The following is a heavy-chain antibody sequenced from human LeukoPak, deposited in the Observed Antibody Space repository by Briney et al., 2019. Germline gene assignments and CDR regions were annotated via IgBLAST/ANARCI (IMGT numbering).Heavy chain of an antibody. J-gene: IGHJ2*01. V-gene: IGHV3-11*01. CDR3: ASIVGAQSDWYFDL. Sequence: PGGSLRLSCAASGFTFSDYYMSWIRQAPGKGLEWVSYISSSGSTIYYADSVKGRFTISRDNAKNSLYLQMNSLRAEDTAVYYCASIVGAQSDWYFDLWGRGTLVTVSS. CDR2: ISSSGSTI. D-gene: IGHD1-26*01. CDR1: GFTFSDYY.